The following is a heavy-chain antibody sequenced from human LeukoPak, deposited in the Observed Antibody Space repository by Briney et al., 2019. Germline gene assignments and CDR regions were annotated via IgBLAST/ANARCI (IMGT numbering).Heavy chain of an antibody. Sequence: GGSLRLSCAASGFTFSSYSVNWVRQAPGKGLEWVSSISSSSSYIYYADSVKGRFTISRDNAKNSLYLQMNSLRAEDTAVYYCARRGYCSGGSCYYFDYWGQGTLVTVST. CDR1: GFTFSSYS. D-gene: IGHD2-15*01. CDR3: ARRGYCSGGSCYYFDY. V-gene: IGHV3-21*01. CDR2: ISSSSSYI. J-gene: IGHJ4*02.